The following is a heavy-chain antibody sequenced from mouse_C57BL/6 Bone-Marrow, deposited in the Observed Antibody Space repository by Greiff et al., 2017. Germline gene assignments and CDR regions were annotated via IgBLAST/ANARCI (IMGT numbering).Heavy chain of an antibody. CDR3: ARSLCEGYYYAMDY. Sequence: VQLQQSGPELVKPGASVKIPCKASGYTFTDYNMDWVKQSHGKSLEWIGDINPNNGGTIYNQKFKGKATLTVDKSSSTAYMELRSLTSEDTAVYYCARSLCEGYYYAMDYWGQGTSVTVSS. CDR1: GYTFTDYN. CDR2: INPNNGGT. J-gene: IGHJ4*01. V-gene: IGHV1-18*01.